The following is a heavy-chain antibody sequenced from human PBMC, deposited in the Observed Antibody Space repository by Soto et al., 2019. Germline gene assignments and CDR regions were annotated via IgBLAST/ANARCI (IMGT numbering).Heavy chain of an antibody. Sequence: SETLSLTCTVSGDSIRSSSYWGWIRQPPGKGLEWIGSIYSTGNTYYNPSLNSQVTISVDTSKNQFSLNVISVTAADTAVYYCRRRSRYITDVWGQGTTVTGSS. CDR2: IYSTGNT. D-gene: IGHD6-13*01. CDR3: RRRSRYITDV. CDR1: GDSIRSSSY. V-gene: IGHV4-39*01. J-gene: IGHJ6*02.